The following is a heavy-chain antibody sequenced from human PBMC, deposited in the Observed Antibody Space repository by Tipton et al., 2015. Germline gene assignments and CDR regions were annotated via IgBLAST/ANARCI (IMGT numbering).Heavy chain of an antibody. CDR3: ACHDYDLLTRDYQTVDY. V-gene: IGHV4-38-2*01. CDR1: AYSISTDYY. J-gene: IGHJ4*02. CDR2: ISHSGNT. D-gene: IGHD3-9*01. Sequence: LRLSCAVSAYSISTDYYWVWIRQPPGKGLEWIGTISHSGNTFYNPSLKSRVTISADTSKNQFSLRLSSVTAADTAVYYCACHDYDLLTRDYQTVDYWGQGTRVTASS.